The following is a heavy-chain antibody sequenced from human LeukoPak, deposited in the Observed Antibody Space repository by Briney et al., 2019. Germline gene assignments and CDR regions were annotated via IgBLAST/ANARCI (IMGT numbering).Heavy chain of an antibody. D-gene: IGHD3-10*01. J-gene: IGHJ4*02. CDR1: GGSISSYY. CDR2: IYYSGST. V-gene: IGHV4-59*01. Sequence: SETLSLTCTVSGGSISSYYWSWIRQPPGKGLEWIGYIYYSGSTNYNPSLKSRVTISVDTSKNQFSLKLSSVTAADTAVYYCARVVYGSGSYYPDYWGQGTLVTVPS. CDR3: ARVVYGSGSYYPDY.